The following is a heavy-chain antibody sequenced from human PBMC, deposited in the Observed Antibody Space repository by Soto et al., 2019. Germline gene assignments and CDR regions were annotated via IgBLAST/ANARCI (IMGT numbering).Heavy chain of an antibody. CDR2: IYYSGST. CDR1: GGSISSGGYY. CDR3: ARGSPTIFGVEWYDY. V-gene: IGHV4-31*03. D-gene: IGHD3-3*01. Sequence: QVQLQESGPGLVKPSQTLSLTCTVSGGSISSGGYYWSWIRQHPGKGLEWIGYIYYSGSTYYNPSLKRRVTISVDTSKNQFSLKLGSVTAADTAVYYCARGSPTIFGVEWYDYWGQGTLVTVSS. J-gene: IGHJ4*02.